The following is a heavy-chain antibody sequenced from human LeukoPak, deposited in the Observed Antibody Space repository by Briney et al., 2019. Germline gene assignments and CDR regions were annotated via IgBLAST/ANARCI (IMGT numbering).Heavy chain of an antibody. CDR3: GGDRGYSGDY. CDR2: INSDGSTT. J-gene: IGHJ4*02. D-gene: IGHD1-26*01. Sequence: PGGSLRLSCAASGFIFSNYWMHWVRQALGKGLVWVSYINSDGSTTTYADSVRGRFTISRDNAKNTLYLQMNNLRAEDTAVYYCGGDRGYSGDYWGQGTLVTVSS. V-gene: IGHV3-74*01. CDR1: GFIFSNYW.